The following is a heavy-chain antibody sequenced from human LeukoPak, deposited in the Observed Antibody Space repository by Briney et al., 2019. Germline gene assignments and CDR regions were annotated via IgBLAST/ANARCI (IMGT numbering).Heavy chain of an antibody. Sequence: PGGSLRLSCAASGFTFSSYWMHWVRQAPGKGLVWVSRINSDGSSTSYADSVKGRFTISRDNAKNTLYLQMNSLRAEDTAVYYCARANYDILTGYYTFYYYYGMDVWGQGPTVTVSS. J-gene: IGHJ6*02. CDR1: GFTFSSYW. V-gene: IGHV3-74*01. CDR2: INSDGSST. CDR3: ARANYDILTGYYTFYYYYGMDV. D-gene: IGHD3-9*01.